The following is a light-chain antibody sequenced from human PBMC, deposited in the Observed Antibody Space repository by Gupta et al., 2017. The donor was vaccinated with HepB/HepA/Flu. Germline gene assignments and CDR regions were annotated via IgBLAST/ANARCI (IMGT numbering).Light chain of an antibody. CDR1: QSVSSN. Sequence: EIVMTQSPATLSVSPGERATLSCRASQSVSSNLAWYQQKPGQAPRLLIYGASTRATGIPARSIGSGSGTEFTLTISSLQSEDFAVYYCQQYNNWPRTFGQGTKVEIK. J-gene: IGKJ1*01. CDR3: QQYNNWPRT. CDR2: GAS. V-gene: IGKV3-15*01.